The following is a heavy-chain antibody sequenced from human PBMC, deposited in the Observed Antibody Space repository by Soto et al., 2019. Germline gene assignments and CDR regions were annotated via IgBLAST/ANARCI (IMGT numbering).Heavy chain of an antibody. CDR2: VYRTGST. CDR3: ASARAHMAAAAIDPS. V-gene: IGHV4-4*02. CDR1: GGSISTSNW. D-gene: IGHD6-13*01. Sequence: QVQLQESGPGLVKPSGTLSLTCAVSGGSISTSNWWSWVRQPPGKGLEWLGEVYRTGSTNYNPSLEGRLTISVDKSKNQFSLKQTSVTSADTPVYYVASARAHMAAAAIDPSCGQGSLDTVSS. J-gene: IGHJ5*02.